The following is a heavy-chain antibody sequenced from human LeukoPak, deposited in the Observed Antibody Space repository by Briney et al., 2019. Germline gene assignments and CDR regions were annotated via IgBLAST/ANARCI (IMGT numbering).Heavy chain of an antibody. CDR2: IKQDGSEK. D-gene: IGHD3-3*01. CDR1: GFTFSSYW. Sequence: GGSLRLSCAASGFTFSSYWMSWVRQAPGKGLEWVANIKQDGSEKYYVDSVKGRFTISRDNAKNSLYLQMNSLRAEDTAVYYCARGRGLRFSKWLSQGSTYYYYMDVWGKGTTVTVSS. CDR3: ARGRGLRFSKWLSQGSTYYYYMDV. V-gene: IGHV3-7*01. J-gene: IGHJ6*03.